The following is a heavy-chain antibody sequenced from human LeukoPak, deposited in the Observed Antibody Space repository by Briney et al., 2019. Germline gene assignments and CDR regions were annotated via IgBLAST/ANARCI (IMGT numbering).Heavy chain of an antibody. Sequence: SETLSLTCTVSGGSISSYYWSWIRQPPGKGLEWIGYIYYSGSTNYNPSLMSRVTISVDTSKNQFSLKLSSVTAADTAVYYCARDTAMDYFDYWGQGTLVSVSS. V-gene: IGHV4-59*01. CDR3: ARDTAMDYFDY. D-gene: IGHD5-18*01. CDR1: GGSISSYY. CDR2: IYYSGST. J-gene: IGHJ4*02.